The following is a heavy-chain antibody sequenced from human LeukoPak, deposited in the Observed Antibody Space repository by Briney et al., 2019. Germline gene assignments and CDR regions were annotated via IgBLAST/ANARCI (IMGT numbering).Heavy chain of an antibody. CDR3: AKDRCRGGRCYFEL. D-gene: IGHD2-15*01. Sequence: SGGSLRLSCAASGFTFSSYAMSWVRQAPGKGLEWVSAISGSGGSTYYADSVKGRFTISRDNSKNTLYPQMNSLRAEGTAVYYCAKDRCRGGRCYFELWGRGTRDSVPS. CDR2: ISGSGGST. CDR1: GFTFSSYA. J-gene: IGHJ4*02. V-gene: IGHV3-23*01.